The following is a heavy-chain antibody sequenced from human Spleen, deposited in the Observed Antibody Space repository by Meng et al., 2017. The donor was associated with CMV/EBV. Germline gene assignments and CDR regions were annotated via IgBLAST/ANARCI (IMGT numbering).Heavy chain of an antibody. J-gene: IGHJ4*02. D-gene: IGHD3-3*01. CDR2: IYYSGST. CDR1: GGSISSSSYY. V-gene: IGHV4-39*07. Sequence: GSLRLSCTVSGGSISSSSYYWGWIRQPPGKGLEWIGSIYYSGSTYYNPSLKSRVTISVDTSKNQFSLKLSSVTAADTAVYYCARGPRFFAYFDYWGQGTLVTVSS. CDR3: ARGPRFFAYFDY.